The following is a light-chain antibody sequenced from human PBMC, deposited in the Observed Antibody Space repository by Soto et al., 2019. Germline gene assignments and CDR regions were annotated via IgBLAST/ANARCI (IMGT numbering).Light chain of an antibody. Sequence: QSVLTQPASVSGSPGQSITISCTGTSSDVGGYNYVSWYQQHSGKAPKLMIYDVSNRPSGVSNRFSGSKSGNTASLTISGLQAEDEDDYYCGSYASSSTLYVFGTGTKLTVL. J-gene: IGLJ1*01. V-gene: IGLV2-14*01. CDR1: SSDVGGYNY. CDR2: DVS. CDR3: GSYASSSTLYV.